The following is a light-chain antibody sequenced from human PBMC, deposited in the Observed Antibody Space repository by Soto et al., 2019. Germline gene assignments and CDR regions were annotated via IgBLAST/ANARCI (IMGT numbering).Light chain of an antibody. V-gene: IGKV1-5*01. CDR3: QKYNSYAWT. Sequence: DLQMTQSPSTLSASLGDSVTITCRASQSISSWLAWYQQKTGKAPKLLIYDDSSLESGVPSRLSGSGFGTELTLTISRLQPDDFATYYCQKYNSYAWTCGQGTKVDIK. CDR1: QSISSW. J-gene: IGKJ1*01. CDR2: DDS.